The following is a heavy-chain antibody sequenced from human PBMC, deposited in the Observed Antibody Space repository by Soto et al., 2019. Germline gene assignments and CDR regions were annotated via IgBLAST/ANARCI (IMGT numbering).Heavy chain of an antibody. V-gene: IGHV4-59*01. Sequence: ETLSLTCTVSGGSISTYYWSWVRQSPGPGLEWIGYIFYSDNTNYNPSLKSRVTISVDTSKNQFSLKLTSVTAADTAVYFCARGGETYYDFWSGFSPIDYWGQGALVTVSS. CDR2: IFYSDNT. CDR3: ARGGETYYDFWSGFSPIDY. J-gene: IGHJ4*02. CDR1: GGSISTYY. D-gene: IGHD3-3*01.